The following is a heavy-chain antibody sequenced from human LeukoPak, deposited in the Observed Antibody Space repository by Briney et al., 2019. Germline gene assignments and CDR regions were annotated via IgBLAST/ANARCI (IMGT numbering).Heavy chain of an antibody. V-gene: IGHV3-74*01. CDR2: ICPDGTVT. Sequence: GGSLRLSCAASGFTFSTYCMHWVRQAPGKGPMWVSRICPDGTVTNYADSVKARFIISRDNARNTVYLQMNSLRVEDTAVYYCASTGYSSGWYYFDYWGQGTLVTVSS. CDR3: ASTGYSSGWYYFDY. D-gene: IGHD6-19*01. CDR1: GFTFSTYC. J-gene: IGHJ4*02.